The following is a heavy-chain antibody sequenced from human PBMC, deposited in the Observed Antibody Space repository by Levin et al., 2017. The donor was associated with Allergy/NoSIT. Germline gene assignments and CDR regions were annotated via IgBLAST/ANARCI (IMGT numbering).Heavy chain of an antibody. CDR3: ARTTVSSVGAFDI. D-gene: IGHD4-11*01. J-gene: IGHJ3*02. Sequence: KVSCKGSGYSFTSYWIGWVRQMPGKGLEWMGIIYPGDSDTRYSPSFQGQVTISADKSISTAYLQWSSLKASDTAMYYCARTTVSSVGAFDIWGQGTMVTVSS. CDR2: IYPGDSDT. V-gene: IGHV5-51*01. CDR1: GYSFTSYW.